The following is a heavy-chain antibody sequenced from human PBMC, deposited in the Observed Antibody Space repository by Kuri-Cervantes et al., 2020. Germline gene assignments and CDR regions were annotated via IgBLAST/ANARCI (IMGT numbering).Heavy chain of an antibody. J-gene: IGHJ4*02. CDR2: INPKDGDT. CDR1: GYTFTGSY. D-gene: IGHD6-13*01. V-gene: IGHV1-2*02. Sequence: ASVKVSCKASGYTFTGSYIHWVRQAPGHGLEWMGWINPKDGDTNYIQKFKGRVTMTTDTSTSTAYMELRSLRSDDTAVYYCAREVAAAAGAFDYWGQGTLVTVSS. CDR3: AREVAAAAGAFDY.